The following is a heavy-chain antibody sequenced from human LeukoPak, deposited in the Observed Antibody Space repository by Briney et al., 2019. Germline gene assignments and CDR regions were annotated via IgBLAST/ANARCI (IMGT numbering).Heavy chain of an antibody. CDR1: GFTFSSYG. J-gene: IGHJ4*02. Sequence: GRSLRLSCAASGFTFSSYGMQWVRQAPGKGLEWVAVISYDGSNKYYADSVKGRFTISRDNSKNTLYLQMNSLRAEDTAVYYCAKDSATVTTVLDYWGQGTLVTVSS. CDR2: ISYDGSNK. CDR3: AKDSATVTTVLDY. D-gene: IGHD4-17*01. V-gene: IGHV3-30*18.